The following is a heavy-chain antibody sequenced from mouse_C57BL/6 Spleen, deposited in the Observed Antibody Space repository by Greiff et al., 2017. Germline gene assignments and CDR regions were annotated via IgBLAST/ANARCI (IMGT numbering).Heavy chain of an antibody. CDR3: ARVDYDYGNWYFDV. V-gene: IGHV1-53*01. Sequence: QVQLQQPGTELVKPGASVKLSCKASGYTFTSYWMHWVKQRPGQGLEWIGNINPSNGGTNYNGKFKGKATLTADKSSSTAYMQLSSLTSEDSAVYFCARVDYDYGNWYFDVWGTGTTVTVSS. D-gene: IGHD2-4*01. CDR2: INPSNGGT. CDR1: GYTFTSYW. J-gene: IGHJ1*03.